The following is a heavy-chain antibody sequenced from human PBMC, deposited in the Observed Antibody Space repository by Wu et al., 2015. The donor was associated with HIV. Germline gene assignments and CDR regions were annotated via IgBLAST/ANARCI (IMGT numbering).Heavy chain of an antibody. CDR3: ARLAVTGRNWFDP. D-gene: IGHD6-19*01. Sequence: QVQLVQSGAEVKKPGASVKVSCKSSGYTFTAYYMHWVRQAPGQGLEWMGWINPNSGDTKYAQNFQGRVTMTRDTSISTAYMELSRLRSDDTAVYYCARLAVTGRNWFDPWGQGTLVTVSS. V-gene: IGHV1-2*02. CDR2: INPNSGDT. J-gene: IGHJ5*02. CDR1: GYTFTAYY.